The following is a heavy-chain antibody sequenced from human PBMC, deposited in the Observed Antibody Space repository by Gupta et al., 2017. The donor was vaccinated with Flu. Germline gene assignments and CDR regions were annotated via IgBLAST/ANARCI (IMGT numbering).Heavy chain of an antibody. CDR3: AKLAVPMVVGDAFDI. V-gene: IGHV3-23*01. CDR1: GFNFLNYG. CDR2: FGGGSGGI. J-gene: IGHJ3*02. Sequence: EVQLLESGGGLVQSGGSLRLSCVASGFNFLNYGMSWVRQAPGKGLEWVATFGGGSGGIFYADSVKGRFTISRDNSKNTVLLHMNILRGEDTAIYYCAKLAVPMVVGDAFDIWGQGTAVTVSA. D-gene: IGHD3-10*01.